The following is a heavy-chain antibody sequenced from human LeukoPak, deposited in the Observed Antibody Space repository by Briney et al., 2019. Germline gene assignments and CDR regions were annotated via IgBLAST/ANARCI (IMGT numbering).Heavy chain of an antibody. CDR3: ARDASGPYSSSSEGDFDY. CDR2: ISHDKSII. Sequence: PGGSLRLSCAVSGFTFSASGMHWVRQAPGKGLEWVSYISHDKSIIHYADSVKARFTISRDNAKNSLYLQMNSLRAEDTAVYYCARDASGPYSSSSEGDFDYWGQGTLVTVSS. D-gene: IGHD6-6*01. J-gene: IGHJ4*02. CDR1: GFTFSASG. V-gene: IGHV3-48*04.